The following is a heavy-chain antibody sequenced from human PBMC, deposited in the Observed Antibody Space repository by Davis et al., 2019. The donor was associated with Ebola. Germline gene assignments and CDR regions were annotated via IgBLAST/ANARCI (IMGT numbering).Heavy chain of an antibody. Sequence: PGGSLRLSCAASGFTFDDYAMHWVRQAPGKGLEWVSAISGSGGSTYYADSVKGRFTISRDNSKNTLYLQMNSLRAEDTAVYYCTEVAGTWGGFDYWGQGTLVTVSS. CDR3: TEVAGTWGGFDY. CDR1: GFTFDDYA. CDR2: ISGSGGST. J-gene: IGHJ4*02. V-gene: IGHV3-23*01. D-gene: IGHD6-19*01.